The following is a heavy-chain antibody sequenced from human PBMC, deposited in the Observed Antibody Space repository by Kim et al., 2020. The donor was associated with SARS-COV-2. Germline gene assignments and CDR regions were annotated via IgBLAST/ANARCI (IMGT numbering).Heavy chain of an antibody. Sequence: GTPTYAQGFTGRFVSSLDTSVNTAYLQISSLKAEDTAVYYCARDSHGMDVWGQGTTVTVSS. J-gene: IGHJ6*02. CDR2: GTP. CDR3: ARDSHGMDV. V-gene: IGHV7-4-1*02.